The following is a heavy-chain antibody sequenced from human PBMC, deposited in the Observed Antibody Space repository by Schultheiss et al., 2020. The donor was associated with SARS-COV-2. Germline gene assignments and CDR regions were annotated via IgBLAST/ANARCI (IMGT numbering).Heavy chain of an antibody. CDR3: AKDYYGSGSYYYYYYYYGMDV. CDR1: GGSISSSSYY. D-gene: IGHD3-10*01. Sequence: SETLSLTCTVSGGSISSSSYYWGWIRQPPGKGLEWIGRIYTTGSTNYNPSLKSRVTISVDTSKNQFSLKLSSVTAADTAVYYCAKDYYGSGSYYYYYYYYGMDVWGQGTTVTVSS. J-gene: IGHJ6*02. V-gene: IGHV4-39*07. CDR2: IYTTGST.